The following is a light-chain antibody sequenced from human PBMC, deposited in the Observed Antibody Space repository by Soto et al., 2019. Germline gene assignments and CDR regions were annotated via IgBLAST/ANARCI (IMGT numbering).Light chain of an antibody. CDR3: QQRSDWVT. J-gene: IGKJ4*01. CDR2: DAS. Sequence: EIVLTQSPATLSLSPGEGATLSCRAGQSVSSSVAWYQQKPGQPPRLLIYDASNRATGIPVRFSGSGSGTDFTLTISSLAPEDFAVYYCQQRSDWVTFGGGTKVEL. CDR1: QSVSSS. V-gene: IGKV3-11*01.